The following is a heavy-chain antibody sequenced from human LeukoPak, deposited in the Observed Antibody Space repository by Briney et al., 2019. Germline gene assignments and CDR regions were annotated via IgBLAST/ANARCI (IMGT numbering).Heavy chain of an antibody. V-gene: IGHV4-4*07. J-gene: IGHJ5*02. CDR3: AREFDYEGVDP. CDR1: GGSFSGYY. CDR2: IYTSGST. Sequence: SETLSLTCAVYGGSFSGYYWNWIRQPAAKGLEWIGRIYTSGSTNYNPSLKSRVYISVDTSKNQFSLELSSLTAADTAVYYCAREFDYEGVDPWGQGTLVTVSS. D-gene: IGHD4-17*01.